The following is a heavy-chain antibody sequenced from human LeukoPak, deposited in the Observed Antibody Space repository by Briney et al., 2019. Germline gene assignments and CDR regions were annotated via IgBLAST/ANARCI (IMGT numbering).Heavy chain of an antibody. CDR3: ARSYSSGWKGYYFDY. J-gene: IGHJ4*02. V-gene: IGHV3-30-3*01. D-gene: IGHD6-19*01. Sequence: GGSLRLSCAASGFTFSSYAMHWVRQAPGKGLEWVAVISYDGSNKYYADSVKGRFTISRDNSKSTLYLQMNSLRAEDTAVYYCARSYSSGWKGYYFDYWGQGTLVTVSS. CDR2: ISYDGSNK. CDR1: GFTFSSYA.